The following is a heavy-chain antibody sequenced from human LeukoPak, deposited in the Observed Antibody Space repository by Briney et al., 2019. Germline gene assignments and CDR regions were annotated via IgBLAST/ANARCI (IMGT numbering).Heavy chain of an antibody. J-gene: IGHJ5*02. CDR1: GFTFSSYS. CDR3: ARGSSMVRGALKYNWFDP. Sequence: GGSLRLSCAASGFTFSSYSMNWVRQAPGKGLEWVSSISSSSSYIYYADSVKGRFTISRDNAKNSPYLQMNSLRAEDTAVNYCARGSSMVRGALKYNWFDPWGQGTLVTVSS. D-gene: IGHD3-10*01. CDR2: ISSSSSYI. V-gene: IGHV3-21*01.